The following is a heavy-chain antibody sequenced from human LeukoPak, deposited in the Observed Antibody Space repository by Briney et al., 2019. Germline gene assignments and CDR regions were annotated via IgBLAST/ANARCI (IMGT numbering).Heavy chain of an antibody. J-gene: IGHJ6*02. D-gene: IGHD5-24*01. CDR2: VNWNGSST. CDR3: VRALNKITGSHFNGVDV. V-gene: IGHV3-20*04. Sequence: GDSLRLSCATYGFTLDDYGMSWVRQAPGKGLEWVSAVNWNGSSTGYADSVKGRFTISRDNAKNSLYLQMNSLRAEDTALYYCVRALNKITGSHFNGVDVWGQGTTVTVSS. CDR1: GFTLDDYG.